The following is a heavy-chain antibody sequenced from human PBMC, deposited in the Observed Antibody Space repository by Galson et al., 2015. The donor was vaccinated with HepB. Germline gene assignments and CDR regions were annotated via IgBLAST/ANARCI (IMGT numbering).Heavy chain of an antibody. CDR1: GGSISSYY. CDR3: ARERGPNYYDINDAFDI. CDR2: IYTSGST. V-gene: IGHV4-4*07. Sequence: SETLSLTCTVSGGSISSYYWSWIRQPAGKGLEWIGRIYTSGSTNYNPSLKSRVTMSVDTSKNQFSLKLSSVTAADTAVYYCARERGPNYYDINDAFDIWGQGTMVTVSS. D-gene: IGHD3-22*01. J-gene: IGHJ3*02.